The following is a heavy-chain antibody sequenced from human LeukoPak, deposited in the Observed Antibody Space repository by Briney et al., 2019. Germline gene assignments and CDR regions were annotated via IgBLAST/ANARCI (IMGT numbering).Heavy chain of an antibody. CDR1: GGSISSSSYY. J-gene: IGHJ4*02. Sequence: SETLSLTCTVSGGSISSSSYYWGWIRQPPWKGLEWIGSIYYSGSTYYNPSLKSRVTISVDTSKNQFSLKLSSVTAADTAVYYCARQSGYYDYWGQGTLVTVSS. CDR3: ARQSGYYDY. D-gene: IGHD3-3*01. CDR2: IYYSGST. V-gene: IGHV4-39*01.